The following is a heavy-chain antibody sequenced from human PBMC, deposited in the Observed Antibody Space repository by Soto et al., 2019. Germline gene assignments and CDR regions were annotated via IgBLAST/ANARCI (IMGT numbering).Heavy chain of an antibody. CDR1: GFTFSSYR. CDR2: IKQDRSEK. V-gene: IGHV3-7*01. D-gene: IGHD2-2*01. J-gene: IGHJ3*01. CDR3: ARVCVIPAAPSVYDVVGVALFGAFDF. Sequence: PGGSLRLSCAASGFTFSSYRMSWGRQAPGKGVEGLANIKQDRSEKYYEDSVKGRITISRDNAKNSLYLQMNSMSAEDTAVYYCARVCVIPAAPSVYDVVGVALFGAFDFWGQGTMVTVSS.